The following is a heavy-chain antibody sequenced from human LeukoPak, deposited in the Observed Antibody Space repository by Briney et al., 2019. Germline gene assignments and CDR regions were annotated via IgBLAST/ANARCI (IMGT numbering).Heavy chain of an antibody. Sequence: GESLKISCKGSGYSFTSYWIGWVRQMPGKGLEWMGIIYPGDSDTRYSPSFQGQVTISAAKSISTAYLQWSSLKASDTAMYYCARLDILTGYYNGYNDYWGQGTLVTVSS. CDR3: ARLDILTGYYNGYNDY. CDR2: IYPGDSDT. J-gene: IGHJ4*02. D-gene: IGHD3-9*01. V-gene: IGHV5-51*01. CDR1: GYSFTSYW.